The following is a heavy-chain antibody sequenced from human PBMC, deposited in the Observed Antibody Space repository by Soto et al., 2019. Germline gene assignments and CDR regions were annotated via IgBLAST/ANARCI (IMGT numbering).Heavy chain of an antibody. Sequence: QDQLVQSGAEVKKPGASVTVSCKASGYSFTNYGVTWVRQAPGQGLEWMGWISAFNGNTHYAQNLQGRVTMTTDTSTSTAYMELRGLTPDDKTVYYCARDRGVYPPVAGNTHYYCDTDDWGKGTTVTVSS. CDR1: GYSFTNYG. CDR2: ISAFNGNT. V-gene: IGHV1-18*01. CDR3: ARDRGVYPPVAGNTHYYCDTDD. J-gene: IGHJ6*03. D-gene: IGHD6-19*01.